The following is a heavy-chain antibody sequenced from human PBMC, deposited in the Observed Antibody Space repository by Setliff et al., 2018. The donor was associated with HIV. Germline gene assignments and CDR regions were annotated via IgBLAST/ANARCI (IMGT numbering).Heavy chain of an antibody. CDR1: TYSISSGYF. CDR2: IYHSGST. CDR3: ARHTSHYDFWSGYPEGYAFDI. J-gene: IGHJ3*02. D-gene: IGHD3-3*01. V-gene: IGHV4-38-2*01. Sequence: PSETLSLTCAVSTYSISSGYFWGWIRQPPGKGLERIGSIYHSGSTYYNPSLKSRVTISVDTSKNQFSLKLSSVTAADTAVYYCARHTSHYDFWSGYPEGYAFDIWGQGTMVTVSS.